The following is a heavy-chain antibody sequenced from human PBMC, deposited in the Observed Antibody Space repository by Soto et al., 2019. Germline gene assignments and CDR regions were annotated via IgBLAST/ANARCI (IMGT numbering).Heavy chain of an antibody. CDR1: GFTFSSYS. D-gene: IGHD2-2*01. CDR3: ARDYCSSTSCRYYYYYGMDV. CDR2: ISSSSYI. Sequence: GGSLRLSCAASGFTFSSYSMNWVRQAPGKGLEWVSSISSSSYIYYADSVKGRFTISRDNAKNSLYLQMNSLRAEDTAVYYCARDYCSSTSCRYYYYYGMDVWGQGTTVTVSS. V-gene: IGHV3-21*01. J-gene: IGHJ6*02.